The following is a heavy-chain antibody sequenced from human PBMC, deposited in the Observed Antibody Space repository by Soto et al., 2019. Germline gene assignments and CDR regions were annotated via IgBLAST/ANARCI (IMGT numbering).Heavy chain of an antibody. Sequence: SETLSLTCTVSGGSVNNYYWSWIRQPPGKGLEWIGYIYYSGSTNYNPSLKSRVTISVDTSKNQFSLKLSSVTAADTAVYYCARPVGDYSSGWFGWFDPWGQGTLVTVSS. D-gene: IGHD6-19*01. CDR2: IYYSGST. CDR1: GGSVNNYY. J-gene: IGHJ5*02. V-gene: IGHV4-59*02. CDR3: ARPVGDYSSGWFGWFDP.